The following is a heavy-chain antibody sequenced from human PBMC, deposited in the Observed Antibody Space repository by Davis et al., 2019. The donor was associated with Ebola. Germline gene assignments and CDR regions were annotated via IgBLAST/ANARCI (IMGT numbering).Heavy chain of an antibody. CDR1: GGTFSSYA. D-gene: IGHD3-22*01. CDR2: ISAYNGNT. CDR3: ARQGDYYDSSGYYRDIQLGYNWFDP. V-gene: IGHV1-18*01. Sequence: AASVKVSCKASGGTFSSYAISWVRQAPGQGLEWMGWISAYNGNTNYAQKLQGRVTMTTDTSTSTAYMELRSLRSDDTAVYYCARQGDYYDSSGYYRDIQLGYNWFDPWGQGTLVTVSS. J-gene: IGHJ5*02.